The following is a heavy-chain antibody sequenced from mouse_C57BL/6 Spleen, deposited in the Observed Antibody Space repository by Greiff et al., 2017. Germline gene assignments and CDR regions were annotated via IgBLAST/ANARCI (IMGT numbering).Heavy chain of an antibody. V-gene: IGHV7-3*01. CDR3: ARYRRFPRAMDY. J-gene: IGHJ4*01. CDR1: GFTFTDYY. Sequence: EVKLVESGGGLVQPGGSLSLSCAASGFTFTDYYMSWVRQPPGKALEWLGFIRNKANGYTTEYSASVKGRFTISRDNSQSILYLQMNALRAEDSAAYYCARYRRFPRAMDYWGQGTSVTVSS. CDR2: IRNKANGYTT.